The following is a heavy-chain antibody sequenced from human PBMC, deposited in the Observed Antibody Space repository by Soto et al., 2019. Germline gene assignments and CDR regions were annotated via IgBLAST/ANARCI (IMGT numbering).Heavy chain of an antibody. D-gene: IGHD1-26*01. J-gene: IGHJ4*02. CDR2: IRSDGDTT. V-gene: IGHV3-23*01. CDR3: AKGKGAGATPDGANC. Sequence: EVQVLESGGGLVQPGGSLRLSCAASGFTFSNYGMNWVRQAPGKGLEWVSGIRSDGDTTYNSDSVKGRFTVSRDTFKNTLYLQMNSLIVEDSAVYYCAKGKGAGATPDGANCWGQGTLVTVSS. CDR1: GFTFSNYG.